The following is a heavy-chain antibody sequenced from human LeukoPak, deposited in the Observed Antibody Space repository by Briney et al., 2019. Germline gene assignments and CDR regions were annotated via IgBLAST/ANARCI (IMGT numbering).Heavy chain of an antibody. D-gene: IGHD3/OR15-3a*01. Sequence: WASVKASCKASGYTFTGYYMHWVRQAPGQGLEWMGWINPNSGGTSYAQKFQGRVTMTRDTSISTAYMELSGLRSDDTAVYYCARRYDFWSGYPTAFDYWGQGTLVTVSS. CDR1: GYTFTGYY. V-gene: IGHV1-2*02. CDR2: INPNSGGT. J-gene: IGHJ4*02. CDR3: ARRYDFWSGYPTAFDY.